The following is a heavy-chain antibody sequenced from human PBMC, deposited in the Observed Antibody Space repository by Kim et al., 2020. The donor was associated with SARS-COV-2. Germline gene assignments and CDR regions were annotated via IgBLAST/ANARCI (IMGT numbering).Heavy chain of an antibody. V-gene: IGHV7-4-1*02. Sequence: ASVKVSCKASGYTFTNYAMTWVRQAPGQGLEWMGWINTNTGKPSYAQGFAGRFVFSLDTSVSTAYLQISSLKAEDTALYYCAKSIPTYYDSGKLWDVNWFDPWGQGTQVTVSS. D-gene: IGHD3-10*01. CDR3: AKSIPTYYDSGKLWDVNWFDP. CDR2: INTNTGKP. CDR1: GYTFTNYA. J-gene: IGHJ5*02.